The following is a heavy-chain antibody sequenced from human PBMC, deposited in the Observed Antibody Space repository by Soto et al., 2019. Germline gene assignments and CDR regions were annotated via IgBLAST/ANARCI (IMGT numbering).Heavy chain of an antibody. CDR2: IYYSGST. J-gene: IGHJ5*02. V-gene: IGHV4-30-4*01. D-gene: IGHD6-19*01. CDR3: ARERPDGCRLDP. CDR1: GGSISSGDYY. Sequence: QVQLQESGPGLVTPSQTLSLTCTVSGGSISSGDYYWRWIRQPPGKGLEWIGYIYYSGSTSYNPSPKSRVTISLDTSKNQFSLRLSSVTAADTAVYYCARERPDGCRLDPWGQGTLVTVSS.